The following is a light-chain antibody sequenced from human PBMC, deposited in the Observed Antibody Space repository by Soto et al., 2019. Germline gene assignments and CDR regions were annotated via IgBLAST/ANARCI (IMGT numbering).Light chain of an antibody. V-gene: IGKV1-39*01. CDR3: QQFGSSPPRIT. Sequence: DIQMTQSASSLSASVGDRATISCRAIHSITTYLHLYQHKPGKAPKLLMHDASSLDSGVPSRFSGSGSGTDFTLTISRLEPEDFAVYYCQQFGSSPPRITFGQGTRLEIK. J-gene: IGKJ5*01. CDR1: HSITTY. CDR2: DAS.